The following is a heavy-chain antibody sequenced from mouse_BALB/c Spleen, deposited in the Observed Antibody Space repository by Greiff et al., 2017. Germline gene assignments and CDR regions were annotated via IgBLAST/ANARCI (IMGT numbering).Heavy chain of an antibody. V-gene: IGHV5-17*02. Sequence: EVQRVESGGGLVQPGGSRKLSCAASGFTFSSFGMHWVRQAPEKGLEWVAYISSGSSTIYYADTVKGRFTISRDNPKNTLFLQMTSLRSEDTAMYYCARAVWFAYWGQGTLVTVSA. CDR2: ISSGSSTI. J-gene: IGHJ3*01. CDR1: GFTFSSFG. CDR3: ARAVWFAY.